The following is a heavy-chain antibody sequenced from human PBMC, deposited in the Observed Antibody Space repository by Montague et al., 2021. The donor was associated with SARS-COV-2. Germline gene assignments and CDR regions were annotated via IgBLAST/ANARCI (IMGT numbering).Heavy chain of an antibody. CDR3: AREPKLWTGAVS. J-gene: IGHJ4*02. CDR2: IKEDGSKT. V-gene: IGHV3-74*01. Sequence: SLRLSCASSGFTFSTYYMHWVRQTPGKGLLWVARIKEDGSKTAYADSVKGRFSISRDNAKDTLYLEMNRLAVDDSGVYYCAREPKLWTGAVSWGQGTPVTVSS. CDR1: GFTFSTYY. D-gene: IGHD1-1*01.